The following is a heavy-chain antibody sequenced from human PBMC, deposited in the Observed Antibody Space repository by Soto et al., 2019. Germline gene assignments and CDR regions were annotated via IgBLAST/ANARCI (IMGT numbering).Heavy chain of an antibody. D-gene: IGHD3-10*01. J-gene: IGHJ6*03. CDR2: ISYDGSNK. CDR1: GFTFSSNG. Sequence: QEQLVESGGGVVQPGRSLRLSCAASGFTFSSNGMHWVRQAPGRGLEWVALISYDGSNKYYADSVKGRFTISRDNSRTTVYLQMNSLRAEDTAVYYCAKDLWFGKNYYDYYYMDVWGKGTTVTVSS. CDR3: AKDLWFGKNYYDYYYMDV. V-gene: IGHV3-30*18.